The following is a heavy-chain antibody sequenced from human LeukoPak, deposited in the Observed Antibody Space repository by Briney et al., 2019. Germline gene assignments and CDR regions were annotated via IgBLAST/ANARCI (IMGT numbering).Heavy chain of an antibody. CDR3: ARTHGTLTGTGFDY. Sequence: GGSLRLSFAPSGFTFRSYAMSWVGQAPGKGLEWVSSISSSSRSIFYADSVRGRFTTSRDSAKNSLFLQMNSLRAEDTAVYYCARTHGTLTGTGFDYWGQGTLVTVSS. CDR1: GFTFRSYA. V-gene: IGHV3-21*01. D-gene: IGHD1-20*01. J-gene: IGHJ4*02. CDR2: ISSSSRSI.